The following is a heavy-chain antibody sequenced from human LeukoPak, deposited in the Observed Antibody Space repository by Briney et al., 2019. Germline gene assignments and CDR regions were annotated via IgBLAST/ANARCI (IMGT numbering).Heavy chain of an antibody. CDR1: GGSISSNNW. Sequence: SGTLSLTCAVSGGSISSNNWWGWVRQPPGKGLEWIGYIYYSGSTYYNPPLKSRVTISVDTSKNQFSLKLSSVTAADTAVYYCAGSGVYDSSGYYLLFDYWGQGTLVTVSS. CDR2: IYYSGST. V-gene: IGHV4-4*02. J-gene: IGHJ4*02. CDR3: AGSGVYDSSGYYLLFDY. D-gene: IGHD3-22*01.